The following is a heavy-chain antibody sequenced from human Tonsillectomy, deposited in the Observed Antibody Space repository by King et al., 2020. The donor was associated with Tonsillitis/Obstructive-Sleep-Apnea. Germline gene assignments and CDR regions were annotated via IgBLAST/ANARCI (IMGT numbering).Heavy chain of an antibody. CDR1: GFTFSSYW. Sequence: VQLVESGGGLVQPGGSLRLSCAASGFTFSSYWMHWVRQAPGKGLVWVSRINSDGSSTSYADSVKGRFTISRDNAKNTLYVQMNSVRAEDTAVYFCAREKAGPFDIWGQGTMVTVSS. CDR3: AREKAGPFDI. J-gene: IGHJ3*02. V-gene: IGHV3-74*01. CDR2: INSDGSST. D-gene: IGHD6-19*01.